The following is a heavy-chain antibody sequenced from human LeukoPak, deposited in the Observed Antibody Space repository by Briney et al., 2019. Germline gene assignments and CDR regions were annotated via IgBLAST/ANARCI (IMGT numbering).Heavy chain of an antibody. CDR3: GRETDFGVVTN. J-gene: IGHJ4*02. CDR1: GGSISSYY. V-gene: IGHV4-59*12. Sequence: PSETLSLTCTVSGGSISSYYWSWIRQPPGKGLEWIGYISYSGNTNYNPSLKSRVTTSVDTSKNQFSLQLNSMTPEDTAVYYCGRETDFGVVTNWGQGTLVTVSS. D-gene: IGHD3-3*01. CDR2: ISYSGNT.